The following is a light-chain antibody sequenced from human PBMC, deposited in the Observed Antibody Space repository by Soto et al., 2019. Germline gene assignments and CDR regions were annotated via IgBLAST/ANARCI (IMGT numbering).Light chain of an antibody. CDR1: SSDIGSYNL. CDR2: EVS. V-gene: IGLV2-23*02. CDR3: CSYGGSRPVV. J-gene: IGLJ2*01. Sequence: QSVLTQPASVSGSPGQSITISCTGTSSDIGSYNLVSWYQQHPGKAPKVMISEVSKRPSGVSDRFSGSKSGNTASLTISGLQAEDEADYYCCSYGGSRPVVFVGGTKLTVL.